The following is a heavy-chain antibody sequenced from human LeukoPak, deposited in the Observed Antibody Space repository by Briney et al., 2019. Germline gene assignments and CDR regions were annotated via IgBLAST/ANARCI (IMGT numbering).Heavy chain of an antibody. CDR1: GGSFSGYY. Sequence: SETLSLTCAVYGGSFSGYYWSWIRQSPGKGLEWIGETNHSGSTNYNPSLKSRVTISVDTSKNQFSLKLSSVTAADTAVYYCARRRDTAMAADFDYWGQGTLVTVSS. CDR2: TNHSGST. CDR3: ARRRDTAMAADFDY. V-gene: IGHV4-34*01. D-gene: IGHD5-18*01. J-gene: IGHJ4*02.